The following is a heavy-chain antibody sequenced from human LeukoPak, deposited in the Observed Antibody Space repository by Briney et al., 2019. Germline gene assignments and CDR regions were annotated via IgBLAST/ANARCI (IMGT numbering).Heavy chain of an antibody. CDR3: ARAKWYLDV. V-gene: IGHV3-53*01. CDR2: IYRDGTT. Sequence: GGSLRLSCATSGFTVSSNFMSWVRQAPGKGLEWVSFIYRDGTTYYADPMRGRFTISRDNSKNTVYLQMNSLRAEDTAVYYCARAKWYLDVWGRGTLVTVSS. CDR1: GFTVSSNF. J-gene: IGHJ2*01.